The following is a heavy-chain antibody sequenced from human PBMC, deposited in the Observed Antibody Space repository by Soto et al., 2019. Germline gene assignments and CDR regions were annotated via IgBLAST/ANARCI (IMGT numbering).Heavy chain of an antibody. CDR1: GSTLSSYA. V-gene: IGHV3-21*01. Sequence: EVQLVESGGGLVQPGGSLRLSCAASGSTLSSYAINWVRQAPGKGLEWVSSISSSGSYISYADSVKGRFTISRDNAKNSLYLQMNSLRAEDKAVYYCAKDADTPMVRDLWGQGTLVTVSS. CDR2: ISSSGSYI. J-gene: IGHJ4*02. CDR3: AKDADTPMVRDL. D-gene: IGHD5-18*01.